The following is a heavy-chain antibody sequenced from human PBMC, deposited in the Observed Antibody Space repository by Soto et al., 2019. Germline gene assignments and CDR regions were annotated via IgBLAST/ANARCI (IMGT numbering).Heavy chain of an antibody. D-gene: IGHD3-10*01. V-gene: IGHV4-39*01. CDR3: ARHPRGGHYYGSGSYPGRAPYYYYYYMDV. J-gene: IGHJ6*03. CDR1: GGSISSSSYY. CDR2: IYYSGST. Sequence: SETLSLTCTVSGGSISSSSYYWGWIRQPPGKGLEWIGSIYYSGSTYYNPSLKSRVTISVDTSKNQFSLKLSSVAAADTAVYYCARHPRGGHYYGSGSYPGRAPYYYYYYMDVWGKGTTVTVSS.